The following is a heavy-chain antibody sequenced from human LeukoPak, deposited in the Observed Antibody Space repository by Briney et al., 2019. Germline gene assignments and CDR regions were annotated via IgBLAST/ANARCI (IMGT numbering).Heavy chain of an antibody. CDR2: IKGDGSSR. Sequence: GGSLRLSCAASGFTLSSHWMHWVRQAPGKGLEWVSRIKGDGSSRSYADPVKGRFTISRDNSKNTLYLQMDSLRAEDTAIYYCAKVVQYTASTGTGLDCWGQGTLVTVSS. D-gene: IGHD6-13*01. CDR3: AKVVQYTASTGTGLDC. V-gene: IGHV3-74*01. J-gene: IGHJ4*02. CDR1: GFTLSSHW.